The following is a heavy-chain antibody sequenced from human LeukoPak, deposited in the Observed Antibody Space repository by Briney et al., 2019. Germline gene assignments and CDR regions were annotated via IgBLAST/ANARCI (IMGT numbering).Heavy chain of an antibody. CDR3: ARGDSSGWYAFDS. J-gene: IGHJ4*02. Sequence: SETLSLTCAVSGGSISSSNWWSWVRQPPGLGLEWMGEIYHSGSTNYNPSLKSRVTISVDRSKNHFSLKMSSVTAADTAVYYCARGDSSGWYAFDSWGQGTLVTVSS. V-gene: IGHV4-4*02. CDR2: IYHSGST. CDR1: GGSISSSNW. D-gene: IGHD6-19*01.